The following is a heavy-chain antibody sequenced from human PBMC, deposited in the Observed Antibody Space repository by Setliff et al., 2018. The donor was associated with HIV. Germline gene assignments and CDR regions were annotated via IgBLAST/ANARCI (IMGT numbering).Heavy chain of an antibody. D-gene: IGHD4-17*01. CDR1: GYAITSGFY. V-gene: IGHV4-30-4*08. CDR3: VRDDYGYNGKGFDY. Sequence: SETLSLTCAVSGYAITSGFYWNWIRQPPGKGLEWIGYITYSGSAYYNPSLKSRVTISIDTSNNQISLRLSSVTAADTAMYYCVRDDYGYNGKGFDYWGPGTLVTVSS. J-gene: IGHJ4*02. CDR2: ITYSGSA.